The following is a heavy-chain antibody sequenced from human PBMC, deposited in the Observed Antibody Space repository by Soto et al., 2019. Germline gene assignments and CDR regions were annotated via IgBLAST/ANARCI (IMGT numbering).Heavy chain of an antibody. D-gene: IGHD3-9*01. CDR1: GFTFSNYA. CDR3: ARDRLPYFDWIFTQYY. CDR2: ISHDGSKK. Sequence: GGSLRLSCAASGFTFSNYAMHWLRQAPGKGLVWVAVISHDGSKKYYADSVKGRFTISRDNSKNTLYLQMNSLRTEDTSVYYCARDRLPYFDWIFTQYYWGQGTLVTVSS. J-gene: IGHJ4*02. V-gene: IGHV3-30*04.